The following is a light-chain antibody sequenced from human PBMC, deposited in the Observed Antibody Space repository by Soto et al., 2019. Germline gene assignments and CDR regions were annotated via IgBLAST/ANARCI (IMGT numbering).Light chain of an antibody. CDR3: QQYFSLSS. J-gene: IGKJ1*01. Sequence: DIQMTQSPSALSASVGDSVSITCRASQNVGPWLAWYQQKPGKPPNILIYKASNSESGVPSRFSGSGSGTEFTLTISSLQPDDFATYFCQQYFSLSSFGQGTKVEVK. CDR2: KAS. CDR1: QNVGPW. V-gene: IGKV1-5*03.